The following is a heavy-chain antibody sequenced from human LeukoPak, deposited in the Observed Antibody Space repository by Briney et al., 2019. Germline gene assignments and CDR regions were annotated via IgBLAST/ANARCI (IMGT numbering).Heavy chain of an antibody. Sequence: ESLKISCQASGYIFSSYWIAWMRQVPGKGLEFMGIIYPDDSNVRYSPSFQAQVSISVDKAISTAYVQWTSLKTSDTAIYFCARVSSMLEAWFDPWGQGTLVTVSS. V-gene: IGHV5-51*01. CDR3: ARVSSMLEAWFDP. CDR2: IYPDDSNV. CDR1: GYIFSSYW. D-gene: IGHD3-10*02. J-gene: IGHJ5*02.